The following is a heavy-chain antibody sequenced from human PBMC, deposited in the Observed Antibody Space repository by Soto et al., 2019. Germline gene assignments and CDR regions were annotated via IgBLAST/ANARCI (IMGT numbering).Heavy chain of an antibody. CDR1: GGSISSGGYY. CDR2: IRNSGST. D-gene: IGHD2-15*01. CDR3: ARGLGSGNDLYNWLDP. V-gene: IGHV4-31*03. Sequence: SETLSLTCTVSGGSISSGGYYLTWIRQHPGKGLEWIGYIRNSGSTYNNPSLKSRVTISIDTSTNQFSLKMRSVTAADTAVYYCARGLGSGNDLYNWLDPWGLGTLVTVS. J-gene: IGHJ5*02.